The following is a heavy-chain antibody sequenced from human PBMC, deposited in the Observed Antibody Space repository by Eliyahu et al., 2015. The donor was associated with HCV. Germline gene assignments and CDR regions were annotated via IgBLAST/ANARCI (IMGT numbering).Heavy chain of an antibody. CDR2: IWYDGSNK. J-gene: IGHJ6*02. CDR1: GFTFSXXG. Sequence: QVQLVESGGGVVQPGRSLRLSCAAXGFTFSXXGLHWVRXAPGKGLEWVXIIWYDGSNKYYADSVKGRFTISRDNSKNTLYLQMNSLRAEDTAVYYCARGPTLTNIWFGELFIEYSGMDVWGQGTTVTVSS. CDR3: ARGPTLTNIWFGELFIEYSGMDV. V-gene: IGHV3-33*01. D-gene: IGHD3-10*01.